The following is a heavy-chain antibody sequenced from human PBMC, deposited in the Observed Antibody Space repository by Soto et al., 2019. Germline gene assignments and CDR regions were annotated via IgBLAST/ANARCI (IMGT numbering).Heavy chain of an antibody. CDR3: ARGPHDRLCDPPLYYYYYGMDV. Sequence: EVQLLESGGGLVQPGGSLRLSCAASGFTFSSYAMSWVRQAPGKGLEWVSAISGSGGSTYYADSVKGRFTISRDNSKNTLYLQMNSLRAEDTAVYYCARGPHDRLCDPPLYYYYYGMDVWGQGTTVTVSS. CDR2: ISGSGGST. D-gene: IGHD2-21*01. J-gene: IGHJ6*02. V-gene: IGHV3-23*01. CDR1: GFTFSSYA.